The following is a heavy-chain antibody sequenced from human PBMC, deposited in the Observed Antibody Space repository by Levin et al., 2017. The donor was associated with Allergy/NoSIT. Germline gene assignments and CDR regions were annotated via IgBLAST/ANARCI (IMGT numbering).Heavy chain of an antibody. J-gene: IGHJ6*02. CDR3: AKEGGRAEAAAGGFGYYYYGMDV. CDR1: GFTFSNYA. V-gene: IGHV3-23*01. CDR2: ISGSGENT. Sequence: SCAASGFTFSNYAMRWVRQAPGKGLEWVSAISGSGENTYYADSVKGRFTISRDNSKNTLFLQVLSLRPEDTAVYFCAKEGGRAEAAAGGFGYYYYGMDVWGQGTTVTVSS. D-gene: IGHD2-15*01.